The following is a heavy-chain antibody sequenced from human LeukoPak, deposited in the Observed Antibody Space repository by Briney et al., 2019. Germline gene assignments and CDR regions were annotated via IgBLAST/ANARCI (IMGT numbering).Heavy chain of an antibody. D-gene: IGHD6-13*01. CDR2: IYYSGST. CDR3: ARGVRGAGIAAAGLDY. V-gene: IGHV4-61*08. CDR1: GTSISRSGYY. Sequence: KSSQTLSLTCTVSGTSISRSGYYWSWIRQPPGKGLEWIGYIYYSGSTNYNPSLKSRVTISVDTSKNQFSLKLSSVTAADTAVYYCARGVRGAGIAAAGLDYWGQGTLVTVSS. J-gene: IGHJ4*02.